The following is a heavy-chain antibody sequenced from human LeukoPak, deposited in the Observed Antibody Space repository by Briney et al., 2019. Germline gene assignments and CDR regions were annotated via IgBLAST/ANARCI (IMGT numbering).Heavy chain of an antibody. D-gene: IGHD2-15*01. CDR1: GSIFTSYW. CDR3: ARPDRGSAFDI. J-gene: IGHJ3*02. CDR2: IDPSDSYT. Sequence: GASLKISCKGSGSIFTSYWITWVRPLPGKGLEWMGRIDPSDSYTNYSPSFQGHVTISADKSISTAYLQWSSLKASDTAMYYCARPDRGSAFDIWGQGTMVTVSS. V-gene: IGHV5-10-1*01.